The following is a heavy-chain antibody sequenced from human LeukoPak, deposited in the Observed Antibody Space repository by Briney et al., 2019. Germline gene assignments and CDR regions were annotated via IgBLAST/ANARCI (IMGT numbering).Heavy chain of an antibody. CDR3: AKEGYYGSGSFPDY. CDR2: ISYDGNNK. J-gene: IGHJ4*02. D-gene: IGHD3-10*01. V-gene: IGHV3-30*18. CDR1: GFTFSSYG. Sequence: PGGSLRLSCAASGFTFSSYGMHWVRQAPGKGLEWVAVISYDGNNKYYADSVKGRFTISRDNSKNTLDLQMNSLRAEDTAVYYCAKEGYYGSGSFPDYWGQGTLVTVSS.